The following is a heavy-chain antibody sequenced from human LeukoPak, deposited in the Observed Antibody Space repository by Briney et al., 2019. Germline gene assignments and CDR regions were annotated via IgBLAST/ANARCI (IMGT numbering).Heavy chain of an antibody. CDR1: GFNFNSYT. J-gene: IGHJ4*02. V-gene: IGHV3-23*01. CDR3: AKDLRPDGVDNFDH. Sequence: GGSLRLSCAASGFNFNSYTMSWVRQAPGKGLQWVANILASGSPTYYADSVKGRFIISRDNSKNTVYLQMNSLRVEDTAIYYCAKDLRPDGVDNFDHWGQGILVTVSS. D-gene: IGHD2-8*01. CDR2: ILASGSPT.